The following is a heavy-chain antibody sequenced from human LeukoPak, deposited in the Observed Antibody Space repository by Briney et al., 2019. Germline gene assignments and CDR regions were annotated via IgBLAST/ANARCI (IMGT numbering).Heavy chain of an antibody. J-gene: IGHJ4*02. D-gene: IGHD6-19*01. V-gene: IGHV4-4*07. CDR2: IYISGYT. CDR3: ARDREAVAGTWTLTMDYFDG. Sequence: SETLSLTCTASGGTISGYYWNWIRQPAGKGPEWISRIYISGYTTYNPSLKSRVTMSVDASKDQFFLKLNSVTAADTAVYYCARDREAVAGTWTLTMDYFDGGGQGTLVTVSA. CDR1: GGTISGYY.